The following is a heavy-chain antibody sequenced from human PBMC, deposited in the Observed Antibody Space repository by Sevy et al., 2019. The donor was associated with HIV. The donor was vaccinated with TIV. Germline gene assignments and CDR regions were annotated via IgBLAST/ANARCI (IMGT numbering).Heavy chain of an antibody. J-gene: IGHJ6*02. CDR1: GFIFSNYG. D-gene: IGHD3-3*01. V-gene: IGHV3-30*02. Sequence: GGSLRLSCGTSGFIFSNYGFHWVRQAPGKGLEWVAFIDYDENKRYYADSVKGRFTISRDNSKNTLYLQMNSLRPEDTAVYYCAILGSDHDFWSVGYQGLDVWGLGTTVTVSS. CDR3: AILGSDHDFWSVGYQGLDV. CDR2: IDYDENKR.